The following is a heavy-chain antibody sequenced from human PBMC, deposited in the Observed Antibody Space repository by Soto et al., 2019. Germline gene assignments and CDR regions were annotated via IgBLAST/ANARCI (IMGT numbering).Heavy chain of an antibody. D-gene: IGHD3-3*01. Sequence: GGSLRLSCAASGFTFSSYSMNWVRQAPGKGLEWVSSISSSSSYIYYADSVKGRFTISRDNAKNSLYLQMNSLRAEDTAVYYCARGRDFWSGYYHWFDPWGQGTLVTVSS. J-gene: IGHJ5*02. CDR2: ISSSSSYI. V-gene: IGHV3-21*01. CDR3: ARGRDFWSGYYHWFDP. CDR1: GFTFSSYS.